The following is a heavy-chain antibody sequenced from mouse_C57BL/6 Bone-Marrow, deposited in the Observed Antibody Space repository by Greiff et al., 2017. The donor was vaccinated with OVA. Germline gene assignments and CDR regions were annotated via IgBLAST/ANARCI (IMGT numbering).Heavy chain of an antibody. D-gene: IGHD3-2*02. CDR3: ARQLRLRYFDY. CDR1: GYTFTSYW. V-gene: IGHV1-64*01. J-gene: IGHJ2*01. Sequence: QVQLQQPGAELVKPGASVKLSCKASGYTFTSYWMHWVKQRPGQGLEWIGMIHPNSGSTNYNEKFKSKATLTVDTSSSTSYMQLSRLTSKDTALSACARQLRLRYFDYWGQGTTLTVSS. CDR2: IHPNSGST.